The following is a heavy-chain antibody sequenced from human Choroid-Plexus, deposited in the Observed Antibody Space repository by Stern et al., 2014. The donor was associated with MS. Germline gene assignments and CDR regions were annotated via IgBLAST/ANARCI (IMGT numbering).Heavy chain of an antibody. J-gene: IGHJ5*02. V-gene: IGHV3-30*18. CDR3: AKDRQYLTYFFDH. CDR1: GFTFGSCA. Sequence: VQLEESGGGVVQPGRPLRLSCVASGFTFGSCAMHWVRQAPGKGLEWVAGVSYDGSNKYYADSVKGRFTISRDNSQNTLYMQMSSLRPEDTAVYYCAKDRQYLTYFFDHWGHGSLVTVSS. D-gene: IGHD2/OR15-2a*01. CDR2: VSYDGSNK.